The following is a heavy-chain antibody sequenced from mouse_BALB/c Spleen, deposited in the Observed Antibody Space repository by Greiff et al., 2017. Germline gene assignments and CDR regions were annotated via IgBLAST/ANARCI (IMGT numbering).Heavy chain of an antibody. J-gene: IGHJ4*01. V-gene: IGHV1-14*01. Sequence: EVQGVESGPELVKPGASVKMSCKASGYTFTSYVMHWVKQKPGQGLEWIGYINPYNDGTKYNEKFKGKATLTSDKSSSTAYMELSSLTSEDSAVYYCARGGYGNYGAMDYWGQGTSVTVSS. CDR3: ARGGYGNYGAMDY. D-gene: IGHD2-1*01. CDR1: GYTFTSYV. CDR2: INPYNDGT.